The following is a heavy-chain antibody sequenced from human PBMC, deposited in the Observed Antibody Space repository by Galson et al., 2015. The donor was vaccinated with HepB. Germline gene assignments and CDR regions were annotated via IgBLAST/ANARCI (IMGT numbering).Heavy chain of an antibody. CDR3: PIHDFRVDTVMVGLFDP. J-gene: IGHJ5*02. V-gene: IGHV5-51*01. CDR2: IYPGDSDT. D-gene: IGHD5-18*01. CDR1: GYSFTNHW. Sequence: QSGAEVKKPGESLKISCKGSGYSFTNHWIGWVRQMPGKGLEWMGIIYPGDSDTRYSPSFQGQVTISADKSIRTAYLQWSTLTASDTAMYDCPIHDFRVDTVMVGLFDPGGQGTLVTVSS.